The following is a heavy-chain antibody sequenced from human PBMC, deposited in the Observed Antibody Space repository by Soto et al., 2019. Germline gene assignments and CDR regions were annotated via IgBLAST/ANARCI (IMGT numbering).Heavy chain of an antibody. CDR1: GGTFSSYA. D-gene: IGHD3-10*01. Sequence: QVQLVQSGAEVKKPGSSVKVSCKASGGTFSSYAISWVRQAPGQGLEWMGGIIPIFGTANYAQKFQGRVTITADESTSTAYMELSSLRSEDTAVYYCARDIYYYGSGSYYTFCWFDPWGQGTLVTVSS. J-gene: IGHJ5*02. V-gene: IGHV1-69*12. CDR2: IIPIFGTA. CDR3: ARDIYYYGSGSYYTFCWFDP.